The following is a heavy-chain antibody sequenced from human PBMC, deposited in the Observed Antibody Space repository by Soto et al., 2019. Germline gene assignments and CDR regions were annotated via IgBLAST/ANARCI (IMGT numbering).Heavy chain of an antibody. Sequence: EMQLVESGGGVVQPGGSLRLSCVASDLSVSAAYMAWVRQAPGKGLEWVSVLLSGGATYYGDSVKGRFTISRDISENTVNPQMRSLRVEDTAVYYCARWPLLLVSTANYGMDVWGHGTTVIVSS. D-gene: IGHD2-8*02. CDR2: LLSGGAT. CDR1: DLSVSAAY. CDR3: ARWPLLLVSTANYGMDV. J-gene: IGHJ6*02. V-gene: IGHV3-53*01.